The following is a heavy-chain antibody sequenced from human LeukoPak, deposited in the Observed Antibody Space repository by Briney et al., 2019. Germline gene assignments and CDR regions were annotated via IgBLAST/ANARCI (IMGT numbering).Heavy chain of an antibody. CDR2: IYTSGST. V-gene: IGHV4-59*10. J-gene: IGHJ6*02. D-gene: IGHD4-23*01. CDR1: GGSFSGYY. CDR3: ARVQATTVVTDYYYYGMDV. Sequence: SETLSLTCAVYGGSFSGYYWSWIRQPAGRGLEWIGRIYTSGSTNYNPSLKSRVTISVDTSKNQFSLKLSSVTAADTAVYYCARVQATTVVTDYYYYGMDVWGQGTTVTVSS.